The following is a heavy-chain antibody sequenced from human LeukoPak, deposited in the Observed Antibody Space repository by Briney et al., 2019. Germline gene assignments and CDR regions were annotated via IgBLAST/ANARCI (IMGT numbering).Heavy chain of an antibody. D-gene: IGHD3-22*01. CDR2: ISDSGGRT. Sequence: GGSLRLFCAVWGLPFSNYGLSGLRQAPGKGQECVAGISDSGGRTHYADPVKGRFTISRDNPKNTLYLQMNSLRVEDTAVYFCAKRGVVIRVILVGFHKEANYFDTWGQGALVTVSS. CDR1: GLPFSNYG. V-gene: IGHV3-23*01. J-gene: IGHJ4*02. CDR3: AKRGVVIRVILVGFHKEANYFDT.